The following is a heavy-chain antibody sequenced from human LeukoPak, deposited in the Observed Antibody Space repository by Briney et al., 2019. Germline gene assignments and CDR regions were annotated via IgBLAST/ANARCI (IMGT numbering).Heavy chain of an antibody. CDR1: GFTFSSYW. D-gene: IGHD6-19*01. V-gene: IGHV3-74*01. Sequence: GGSLTLSCAVSGFTFSSYWMHWLRHAPGGGLVWVSCNNSDGSSTRYADSVKGRFTISRDNDKNTLYLQMNSLRAEDTAVYYCASSGWYPKWGQGTLVTVSS. J-gene: IGHJ4*02. CDR3: ASSGWYPK. CDR2: NNSDGSST.